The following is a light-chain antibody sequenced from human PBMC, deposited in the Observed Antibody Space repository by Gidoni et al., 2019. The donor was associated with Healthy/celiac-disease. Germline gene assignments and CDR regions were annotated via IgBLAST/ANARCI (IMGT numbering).Light chain of an antibody. CDR2: SAS. J-gene: IGKJ2*01. V-gene: IGKV1-39*01. CDR3: QQSYSTLPYT. CDR1: QSISSY. Sequence: DIQMTQSPSSLSTSVGDRVTITCRASQSISSYLNWYQQKPGRAPKLLIYSASSLQSGVPSRFSGSGSGTEFTLTISSVQPEDFATYYCQQSYSTLPYTFGQGTKVEIK.